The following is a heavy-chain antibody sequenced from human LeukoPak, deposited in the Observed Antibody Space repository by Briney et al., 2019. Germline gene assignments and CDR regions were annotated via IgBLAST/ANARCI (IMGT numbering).Heavy chain of an antibody. CDR1: GFTFSSYW. Sequence: GGSLRVFCAASGFTFSSYWMTWVRQAPGKGLEWVANIKQDGSEKYYVDSVKGRFTISRDNAKNSLYLQMNSLRAEDTAVYYCAIQKADLITLIRGIIAYWGQGTLVTVSS. D-gene: IGHD3-10*01. J-gene: IGHJ4*02. V-gene: IGHV3-7*01. CDR2: IKQDGSEK. CDR3: AIQKADLITLIRGIIAY.